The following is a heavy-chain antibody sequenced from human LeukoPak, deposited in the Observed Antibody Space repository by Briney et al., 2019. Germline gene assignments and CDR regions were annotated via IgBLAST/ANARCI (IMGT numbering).Heavy chain of an antibody. CDR1: GDSISSYY. Sequence: SETLSLTCTVFGDSISSYYWSWIRQPPGRGLEWIGYIYYSGSTNYNPSLKSRVSMSVDTSKNQFSLKLYSVTAADTAVYYCAGFGGTWYFDIWGRGTLVTVSS. D-gene: IGHD3-10*01. J-gene: IGHJ2*01. CDR2: IYYSGST. CDR3: AGFGGTWYFDI. V-gene: IGHV4-59*01.